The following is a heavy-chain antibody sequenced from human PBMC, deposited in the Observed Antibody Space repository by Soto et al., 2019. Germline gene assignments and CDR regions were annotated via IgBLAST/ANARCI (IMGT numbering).Heavy chain of an antibody. CDR2: ISAYNGNT. J-gene: IGHJ5*02. CDR3: ARVPTIYCSSTSCYTAWFDP. CDR1: GYTFTSYG. D-gene: IGHD2-2*02. Sequence: ASVKVSCKASGYTFTSYGISWVRQAPGQGLEWMGWISAYNGNTNYAQKLQGRVTMTTDTSTSTAYMELRSLRSDDTAVYYCARVPTIYCSSTSCYTAWFDPWGQGTLVTVSS. V-gene: IGHV1-18*04.